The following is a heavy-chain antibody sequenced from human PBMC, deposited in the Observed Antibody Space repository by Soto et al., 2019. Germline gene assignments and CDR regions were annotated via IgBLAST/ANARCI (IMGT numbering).Heavy chain of an antibody. V-gene: IGHV3-23*01. CDR3: AKNRGHEPPYYSDS. CDR2: IYGGGDGT. CDR1: GFNFSNYA. Sequence: EVLLLESGGGLVQPGGSLRLSCAASGFNFSNYAVNWVRQAPGKGLEWVLTIYGGGDGTHYADSVKGRFTISRDNSKNTLYLQMNSLRAEDTAVYYCAKNRGHEPPYYSDSWGQGTLVTVSS. J-gene: IGHJ4*02.